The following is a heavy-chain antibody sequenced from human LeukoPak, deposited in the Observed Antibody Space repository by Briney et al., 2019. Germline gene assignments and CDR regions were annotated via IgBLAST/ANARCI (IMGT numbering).Heavy chain of an antibody. CDR3: AREGFFCRPLDF. V-gene: IGHV4-4*02. Sequence: PSGTLSLTSVVSGGSLIGVISWAWVRQPPGKGLEWIGEVHLDGRTNYNPSLKSRLIMSVDLPENHISLKLTSVTAADTAVYYCAREGFFCRPLDFSGQGTLVTVSS. D-gene: IGHD3-3*01. CDR1: GGSLIGVIS. CDR2: VHLDGRT. J-gene: IGHJ4*02.